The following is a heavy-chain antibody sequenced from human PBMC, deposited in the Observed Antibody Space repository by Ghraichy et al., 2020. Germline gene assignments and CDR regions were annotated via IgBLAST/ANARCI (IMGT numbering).Heavy chain of an antibody. CDR1: GGSFSGYY. CDR2: INHSGST. Sequence: SQTLSLTCAVYGGSFSGYYWSWIRQPPGKGLEWIGEINHSGSTNYNPSLKSRVTISVDTSKNQFSLKLSSVTAADTAVYYCARVSGYCSGGSCRRGFDYWGQGTLVTVSS. CDR3: ARVSGYCSGGSCRRGFDY. V-gene: IGHV4-34*01. J-gene: IGHJ4*02. D-gene: IGHD2-15*01.